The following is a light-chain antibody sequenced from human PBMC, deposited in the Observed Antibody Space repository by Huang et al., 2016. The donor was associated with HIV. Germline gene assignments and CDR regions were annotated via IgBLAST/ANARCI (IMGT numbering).Light chain of an antibody. Sequence: VMPQSPVTLSVSLGERATLCCRATESIISNLAWYQQKPGQTPRLLIYYTSTSATGIPGRFDGGGFGTAFTLTIISLQSEDSAIYYCQQYNDWPRTFGQGTKVEI. J-gene: IGKJ2*01. CDR3: QQYNDWPRT. V-gene: IGKV3-15*01. CDR2: YTS. CDR1: ESIISN.